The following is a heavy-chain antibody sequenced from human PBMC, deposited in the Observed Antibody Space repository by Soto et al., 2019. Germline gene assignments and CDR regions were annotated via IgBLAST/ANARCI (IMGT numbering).Heavy chain of an antibody. CDR3: AKDSLRRGYYYYYYMDV. CDR1: GGSISSGGYY. J-gene: IGHJ6*03. CDR2: IYYSGST. V-gene: IGHV4-31*03. Sequence: SETLSLTCTVSGGSISSGGYYWSWIRQHPGKGLEWIGYIYYSGSTYYNPSLKSRVTISVDTSKNQFSLKLSSVTAADTAVYYCAKDSLRRGYYYYYYMDVWGKGTTVTVSS. D-gene: IGHD3-10*01.